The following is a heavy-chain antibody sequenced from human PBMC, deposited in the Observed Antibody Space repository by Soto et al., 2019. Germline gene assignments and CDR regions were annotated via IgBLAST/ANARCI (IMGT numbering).Heavy chain of an antibody. CDR1: GGSISSSSYY. J-gene: IGHJ4*02. CDR2: IYYSGST. CDR3: ASQPNYYDSSGYYLYYFDY. V-gene: IGHV4-39*01. D-gene: IGHD3-22*01. Sequence: ETLSLTCTVSGGSISSSSYYWGWIRQPPEKGLEWIGSIYYSGSTYYNPSLKSRVTISVDTSKNQFSLKLSSVTAADTAVYYCASQPNYYDSSGYYLYYFDYWGQGTLVTVSS.